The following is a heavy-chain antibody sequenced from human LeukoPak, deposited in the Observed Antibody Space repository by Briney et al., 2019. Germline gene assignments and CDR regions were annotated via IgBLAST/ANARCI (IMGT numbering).Heavy chain of an antibody. Sequence: PGGSLRLSCAASGFTFSSYAMSWVRQAPGKGLEWVSAISGSGGSTYYADSVKGRFTISRDNSKNTLYLQMNSLRAEDTAVYYCAKGTTYYDFWSGYYGGGFGAFDIWGQGTMVTVSS. V-gene: IGHV3-23*01. CDR2: ISGSGGST. J-gene: IGHJ3*02. D-gene: IGHD3-3*01. CDR3: AKGTTYYDFWSGYYGGGFGAFDI. CDR1: GFTFSSYA.